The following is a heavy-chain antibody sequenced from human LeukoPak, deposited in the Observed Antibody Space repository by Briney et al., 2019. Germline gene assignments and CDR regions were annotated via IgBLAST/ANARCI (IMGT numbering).Heavy chain of an antibody. J-gene: IGHJ6*04. CDR3: AELGITMIGGV. D-gene: IGHD3-10*02. CDR1: GFTFSSSA. V-gene: IGHV3-23*01. Sequence: HAGGSLRLSCAASGFTFSSSAMSWVRQAPGKGLEWVSSISGSGGSTYYADSVKGRFTISRDNAKNSLYLQMNSLRAEDTAVYYCAELGITMIGGVWGKGTTVTISS. CDR2: ISGSGGST.